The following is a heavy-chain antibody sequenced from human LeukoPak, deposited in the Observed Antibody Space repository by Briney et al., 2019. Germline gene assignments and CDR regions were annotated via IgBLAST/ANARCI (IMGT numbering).Heavy chain of an antibody. CDR1: GFTVSSNS. D-gene: IGHD6-13*01. V-gene: IGHV4-34*01. CDR3: ARHGPTGYSSSRQHDY. J-gene: IGHJ4*02. Sequence: GSLRLSCTVSGFTVSSNSMSWIRQPPGKGLEWIGEINHSGSTNYNPSLKSRVTISVDTSKNQFSLKLSSVTAADTAVYYCARHGPTGYSSSRQHDYWGQGTLVTVSS. CDR2: INHSGST.